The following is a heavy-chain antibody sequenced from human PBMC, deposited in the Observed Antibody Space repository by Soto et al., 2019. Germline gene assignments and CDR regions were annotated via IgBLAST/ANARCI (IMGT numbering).Heavy chain of an antibody. D-gene: IGHD4-4*01. Sequence: ASVKVSRKASGYTFTSYDINWVRQATGQGLEWMGWMNPNSGNTGYAQKFQGRVTMTRNTSISTAYMELSSLRSEDTAVYYCASSNLYSNYRYYYYGMDVWGQGTTVTVSS. V-gene: IGHV1-8*01. CDR3: ASSNLYSNYRYYYYGMDV. CDR1: GYTFTSYD. J-gene: IGHJ6*02. CDR2: MNPNSGNT.